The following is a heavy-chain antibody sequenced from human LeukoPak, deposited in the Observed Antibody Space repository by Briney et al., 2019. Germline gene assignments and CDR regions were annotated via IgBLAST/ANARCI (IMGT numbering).Heavy chain of an antibody. CDR1: GGSISSSNW. CDR3: VIFRLGSSGWYSDY. Sequence: PSGTLSLTCAVSGGSISSSNWWSWVRQPPGKGLEWIGEIYHSGSTNYNPSLKSRVTISVDKSKNQFSLKLSSVTAADTAVYYCVIFRLGSSGWYSDYWGQGTLVTVSS. V-gene: IGHV4-4*02. CDR2: IYHSGST. D-gene: IGHD6-19*01. J-gene: IGHJ4*02.